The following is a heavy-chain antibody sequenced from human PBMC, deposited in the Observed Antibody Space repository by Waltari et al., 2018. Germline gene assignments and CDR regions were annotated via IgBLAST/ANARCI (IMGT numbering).Heavy chain of an antibody. D-gene: IGHD3-22*01. J-gene: IGHJ3*02. V-gene: IGHV3-7*01. CDR3: ARDSYYYDSSEDAFDI. CDR1: GFTFSSYL. CDR2: IKQDGSEK. Sequence: EVQLVESGGGLVQPGGSLRLSCAASGFTFSSYLMRWVRQDRGKGLEWVANIKQDGSEKYYVDSVKGRFTISRDNAKNSLYLQMNSLRAEDTAVYYCARDSYYYDSSEDAFDIWGQGTMVTVSS.